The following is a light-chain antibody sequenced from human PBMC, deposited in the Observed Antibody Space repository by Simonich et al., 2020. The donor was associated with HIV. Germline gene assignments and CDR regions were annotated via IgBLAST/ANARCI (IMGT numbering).Light chain of an antibody. CDR3: AAWDGSLSGVV. J-gene: IGLJ2*01. Sequence: QSVLTQPPSASGTPGQRVTISCSGSSSNIGSNYVYWYQQLPGTAPKLLIYRNNQRSSGVPDRFSGSKSGTSAALAISGLRSDDEADYYCAAWDGSLSGVVFGGGTKLTVL. V-gene: IGLV1-47*01. CDR1: SSNIGSNY. CDR2: RNN.